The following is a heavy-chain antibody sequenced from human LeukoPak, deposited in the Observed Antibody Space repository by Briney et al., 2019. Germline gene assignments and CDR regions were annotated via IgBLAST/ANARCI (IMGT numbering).Heavy chain of an antibody. D-gene: IGHD3-10*01. V-gene: IGHV1-18*01. CDR2: ISAYNGNT. CDR3: AAGSRGPTQPHYFDC. CDR1: GYTFTSYG. Sequence: ASVKVSCKASGYTFTSYGISWVRQAPGQGLEWMGWISAYNGNTNYAQKLQGRVTMTTDTSTSTAYMELRSLRSDDTAVYYCAAGSRGPTQPHYFDCWGQGTLVTVSS. J-gene: IGHJ4*02.